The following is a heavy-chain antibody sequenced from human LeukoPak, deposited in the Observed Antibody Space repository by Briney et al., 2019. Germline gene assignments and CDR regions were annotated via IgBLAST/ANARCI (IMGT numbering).Heavy chain of an antibody. J-gene: IGHJ3*02. Sequence: GGSLRLSCAASGFTFDDYSMRWVRQVPGKGLEWVSIISWDGNTEYYADSVKGRFTISRDNSKTSLYLQMNSLRTEDTALYYCGKGPRRCTGCDGFDILGQGTMVTVSS. D-gene: IGHD1-14*01. CDR2: ISWDGNTE. CDR1: GFTFDDYS. CDR3: GKGPRRCTGCDGFDI. V-gene: IGHV3-43*01.